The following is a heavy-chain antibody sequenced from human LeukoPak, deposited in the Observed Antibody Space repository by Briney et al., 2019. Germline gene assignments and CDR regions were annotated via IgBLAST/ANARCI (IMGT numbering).Heavy chain of an antibody. V-gene: IGHV1-2*02. CDR3: ARVYCSSTSCPDY. J-gene: IGHJ4*02. CDR1: GYTFTGYY. D-gene: IGHD2-2*01. Sequence: GASVKVSCKASGYTFTGYYMHWVRQAPGQGLEWMGWINPNSGGTNYAQKFQGRVTMTRDTSISTAYMELSRLRSDDTAVYYCARVYCSSTSCPDYWGQGTLVTVSS. CDR2: INPNSGGT.